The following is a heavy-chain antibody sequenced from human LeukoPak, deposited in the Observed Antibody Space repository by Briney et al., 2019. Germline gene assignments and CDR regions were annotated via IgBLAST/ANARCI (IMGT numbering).Heavy chain of an antibody. D-gene: IGHD5-12*01. CDR2: IYPGDSAT. J-gene: IGHJ5*02. CDR1: GYSFTNYW. Sequence: GESLKISWKGSGYSFTNYWIGWVRQIPGKGLEWVGIIYPGDSATRYSPSFQGQVPISADKSISTAYLQWSSLKASDTAMYYCARGGIVATILYWFDPWGQGTLVTVSS. V-gene: IGHV5-51*01. CDR3: ARGGIVATILYWFDP.